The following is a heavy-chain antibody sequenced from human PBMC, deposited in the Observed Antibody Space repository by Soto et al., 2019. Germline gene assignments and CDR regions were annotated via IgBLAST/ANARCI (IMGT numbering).Heavy chain of an antibody. V-gene: IGHV4-34*01. J-gene: IGHJ5*02. CDR3: ARAFRTPTVPAAYREYWFDP. Sequence: SATLSLTCAVYGGSFSGYYWSWIRQPPGKGLEWIGEINHSGSTNYNPSLKSRVTISVDTSKNQFSLKLSSVTAADTAVYYCARAFRTPTVPAAYREYWFDPWGQGTLVTVSS. D-gene: IGHD2-2*01. CDR2: INHSGST. CDR1: GGSFSGYY.